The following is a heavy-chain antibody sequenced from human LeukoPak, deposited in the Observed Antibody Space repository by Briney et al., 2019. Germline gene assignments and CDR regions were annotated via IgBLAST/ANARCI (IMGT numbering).Heavy chain of an antibody. V-gene: IGHV3-23*01. CDR2: ISFTGGTT. J-gene: IGHJ4*02. CDR1: GLSFSGYA. D-gene: IGHD3-22*01. Sequence: GGSLRLSCAASGLSFSGYAMHRVRQAPGKGLEWVAGISFTGGTTYYADSVKGRFTISRDNSKNTVFLQMNSLRAEDTALYYCAKDRKPRSGNYWGSLDYWSQRTLVTVSS. CDR3: AKDRKPRSGNYWGSLDY.